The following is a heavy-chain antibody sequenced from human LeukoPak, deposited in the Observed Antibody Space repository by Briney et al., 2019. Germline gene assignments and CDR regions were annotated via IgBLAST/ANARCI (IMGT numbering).Heavy chain of an antibody. CDR2: ISWDSGSI. V-gene: IGHV3-9*01. J-gene: IGHJ4*02. CDR3: AKIQGYYFDY. Sequence: GGSLRLSCAASGFTFDDYAMHWVRQGPGKGLEWVSGISWDSGSIGYADSVKGRFTVSRDNAKNSLYLQMNSLRAEDTAVYYCAKIQGYYFDYWGQGTLVTVSS. CDR1: GFTFDDYA. D-gene: IGHD5-18*01.